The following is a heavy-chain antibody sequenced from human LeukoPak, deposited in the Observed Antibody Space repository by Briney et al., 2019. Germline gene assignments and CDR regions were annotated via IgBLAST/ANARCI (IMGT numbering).Heavy chain of an antibody. D-gene: IGHD3-22*01. Sequence: PSETLSLTCAAYGGSFSGYFWTWIRQPPGKGLEWIGEIDQGGRANYNPPLKTRVTISVDTSKNQFSLNLSSVTAADTAVYYCARAPLHYYETTGYYWHDPWGQGTLVTVSS. CDR2: IDQGGRA. J-gene: IGHJ5*02. CDR3: ARAPLHYYETTGYYWHDP. V-gene: IGHV4-34*01. CDR1: GGSFSGYF.